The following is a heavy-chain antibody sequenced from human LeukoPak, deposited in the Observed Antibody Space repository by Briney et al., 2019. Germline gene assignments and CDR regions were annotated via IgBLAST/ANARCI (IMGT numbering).Heavy chain of an antibody. CDR1: GGSISPYY. J-gene: IGHJ4*02. V-gene: IGHV4-59*01. CDR3: ARENYSLDY. CDR2: ITHSGST. D-gene: IGHD2-15*01. Sequence: SETLSLTFTVSGGSISPYYWSWIRQPPGKGLEWIAYITHSGSTVYNPSLKSRATISLDTSKKQFSLKLSSVTTADTALYYCARENYSLDYWGQGTLVTVSS.